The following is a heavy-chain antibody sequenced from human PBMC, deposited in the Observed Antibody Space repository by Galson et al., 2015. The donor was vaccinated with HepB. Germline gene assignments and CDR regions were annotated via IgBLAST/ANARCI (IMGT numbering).Heavy chain of an antibody. V-gene: IGHV2-5*02. CDR2: VYWDDDK. CDR3: AHRLAYNGAWNFGSFDF. CDR1: GFSLTTTQVG. D-gene: IGHD1-7*01. J-gene: IGHJ4*02. Sequence: PALVKPTQTLTLTCTFSGFSLTTTQVGVGWVRQPPGKALEWLALVYWDDDKRYNPSLRNRLTIAKDTSKNQVVLTVTNVDSVDTSTYYCAHRLAYNGAWNFGSFDFWGQGTLITVSS.